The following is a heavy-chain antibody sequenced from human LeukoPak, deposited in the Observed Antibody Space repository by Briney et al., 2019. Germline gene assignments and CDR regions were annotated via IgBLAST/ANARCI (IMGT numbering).Heavy chain of an antibody. V-gene: IGHV4-34*01. CDR3: ARDPSKYYYGMDV. D-gene: IGHD2/OR15-2a*01. CDR2: INHSGST. Sequence: PSETLSLTCAVYGGSFSGYYWSWIRQPPGKGLEWIGEINHSGSTNYNPSLKSRVTISVDTSKNQFSLKLSSVTAADTAVYYCARDPSKYYYGMDVWGQGTTVTVSS. CDR1: GGSFSGYY. J-gene: IGHJ6*02.